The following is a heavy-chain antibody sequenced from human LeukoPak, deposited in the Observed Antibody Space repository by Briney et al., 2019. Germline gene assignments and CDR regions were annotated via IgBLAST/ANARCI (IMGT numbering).Heavy chain of an antibody. CDR1: GFAFSSYA. D-gene: IGHD3-3*01. J-gene: IGHJ4*02. Sequence: PGGSLRLSCAASGFAFSSYAMSWVRQPPGKGLEWVSVISRRDDYTYYADSVKGRFTISRDNAKNSLYLQMDSLRAEDTAVYYCARDGPHYDFWSGPAYWGQGTLVTVSS. V-gene: IGHV3-23*01. CDR3: ARDGPHYDFWSGPAY. CDR2: ISRRDDYT.